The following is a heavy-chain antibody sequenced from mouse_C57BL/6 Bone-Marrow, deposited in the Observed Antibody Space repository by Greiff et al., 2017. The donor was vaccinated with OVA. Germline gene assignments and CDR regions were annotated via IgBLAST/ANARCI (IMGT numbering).Heavy chain of an antibody. V-gene: IGHV2-2*01. D-gene: IGHD1-1*01. CDR3: ARNMRIYYGTRGYFDV. J-gene: IGHJ1*03. Sequence: QVHVKQSGPGLVQPSQSLSITCTVSGFSLTSYGVHWVRQSPGKGLEWLGVIWSGGSTDYNAAFISRLSISKDNSKSQFFFKMNSRQADDTAIYYCARNMRIYYGTRGYFDVWGTGTTVTVSS. CDR2: IWSGGST. CDR1: GFSLTSYG.